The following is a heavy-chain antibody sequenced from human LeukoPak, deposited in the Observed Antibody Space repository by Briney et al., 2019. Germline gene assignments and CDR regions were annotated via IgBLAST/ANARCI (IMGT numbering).Heavy chain of an antibody. CDR1: GFSFSTYA. V-gene: IGHV3-23*01. CDR3: AKSLYGGCDY. D-gene: IGHD3-16*02. J-gene: IGHJ4*02. Sequence: GGSLRLSCAASGFSFSTYAMSWVRQAPGKGLEWVSGVNGNGGSTSYADSVKGRLTILRDNSKNTVYLQMNSLRIEDTAVYYCAKSLYGGCDYWGQGTVVTVSS. CDR2: VNGNGGST.